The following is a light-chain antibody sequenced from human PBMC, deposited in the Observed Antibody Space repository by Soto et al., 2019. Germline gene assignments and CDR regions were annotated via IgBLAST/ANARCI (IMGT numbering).Light chain of an antibody. J-gene: IGLJ2*01. V-gene: IGLV1-36*01. CDR2: YDD. CDR3: AVWDDSLNGPV. CDR1: SSNVGNNA. Sequence: QSVLTQPPSVSGAPRQRVTISCFGSSSNVGNNAVNWYQQLPGKAPKLLIYYDDLLPSGVSDRFSGSKSGTSASLAISGLQSEDEADYYCAVWDDSLNGPVFCGGTTLTVL.